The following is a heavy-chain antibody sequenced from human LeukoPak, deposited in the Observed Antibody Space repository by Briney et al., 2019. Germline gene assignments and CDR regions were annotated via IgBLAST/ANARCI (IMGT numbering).Heavy chain of an antibody. Sequence: SETLSLTCTVSGGSISSSSYYWGWIRQPPGKGLEWIGSIYYSGSTYYNPSLKSRVTISVDTSKNQFSLKLSSVTAADTAVYYCARAFYDSSGYYDVWGKGTTVTVSS. V-gene: IGHV4-39*07. CDR1: GGSISSSSYY. CDR3: ARAFYDSSGYYDV. J-gene: IGHJ6*04. CDR2: IYYSGST. D-gene: IGHD3-22*01.